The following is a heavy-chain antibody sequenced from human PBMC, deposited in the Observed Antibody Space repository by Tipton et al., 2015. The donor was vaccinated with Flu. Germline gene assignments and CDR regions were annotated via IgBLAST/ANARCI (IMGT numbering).Heavy chain of an antibody. J-gene: IGHJ5*02. CDR1: GGSISSYY. D-gene: IGHD6-6*01. CDR2: ISYSGST. V-gene: IGHV4-59*01. Sequence: TLSLTCSVSGGSISSYYWSWIRQSPGKGLEWIGYISYSGSTNYNPSLKSRVTISVDTSENQFSLRLKSVSAADTAIYYCARDRGWPAALDTWGRGILVTVSS. CDR3: ARDRGWPAALDT.